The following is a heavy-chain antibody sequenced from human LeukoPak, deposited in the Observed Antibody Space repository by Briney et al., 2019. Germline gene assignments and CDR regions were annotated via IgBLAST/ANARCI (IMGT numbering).Heavy chain of an antibody. J-gene: IGHJ5*02. Sequence: SETLSLTCTVSGGSISSSSYYWGWIRQPPGKGLEWIGNIYYSGSTYYNPSLKSRVTISEDTSKSQFSLKLTSVTAADTAVYYCARGFGDWGLSWFDPWGQGTLVTVSS. CDR3: ARGFGDWGLSWFDP. V-gene: IGHV4-39*07. D-gene: IGHD3-10*01. CDR2: IYYSGST. CDR1: GGSISSSSYY.